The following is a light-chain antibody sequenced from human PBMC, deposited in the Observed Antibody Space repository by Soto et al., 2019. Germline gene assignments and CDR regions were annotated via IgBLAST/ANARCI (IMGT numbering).Light chain of an antibody. CDR3: QQYGGSPGT. J-gene: IGKJ1*01. Sequence: DIVLTQSPGTLSLSPGETATVSCRANHRGTSTVTTTYLAWYQHKPGQAPRLLIYGASTRATGIPDRFSGSGSGTDFTLTISRLEPEDFAFYYCQQYGGSPGTFGQGTKVDIK. CDR1: HRGTSTVTTTY. V-gene: IGKV3-20*01. CDR2: GAS.